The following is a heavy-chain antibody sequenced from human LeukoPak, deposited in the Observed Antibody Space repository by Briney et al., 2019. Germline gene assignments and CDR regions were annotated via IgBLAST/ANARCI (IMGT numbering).Heavy chain of an antibody. J-gene: IGHJ4*02. CDR3: VKGYCSSISCYGDY. Sequence: SGGSLRLSCAASGFTFSTYSMNWVRQAPGKGLEWVSSISSSGSYIYYADSVKGRFTISRDNSKNTLYLQMSSLRAEDTAVYYCVKGYCSSISCYGDYWGQGTLVTVSS. D-gene: IGHD2-2*01. CDR2: ISSSGSYI. CDR1: GFTFSTYS. V-gene: IGHV3-21*01.